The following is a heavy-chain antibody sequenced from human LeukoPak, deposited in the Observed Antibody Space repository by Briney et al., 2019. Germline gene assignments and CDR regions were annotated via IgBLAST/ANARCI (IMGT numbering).Heavy chain of an antibody. CDR1: GASIRSYY. J-gene: IGHJ4*02. Sequence: SETLSLTCTVSGASIRSYYWSWLRQPPGKGLEWLGYFYYSGSTKYNPSLESRVTISVDTSKNQLYLKLNSVTAADTAVYYCARHSRAYTSASGTFENWGQGTLVTVSS. V-gene: IGHV4-59*08. CDR3: ARHSRAYTSASGTFEN. D-gene: IGHD6-6*01. CDR2: FYYSGST.